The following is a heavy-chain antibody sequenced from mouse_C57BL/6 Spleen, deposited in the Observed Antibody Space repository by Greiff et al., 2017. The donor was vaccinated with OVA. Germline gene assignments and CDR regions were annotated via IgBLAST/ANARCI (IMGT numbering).Heavy chain of an antibody. V-gene: IGHV1-81*01. J-gene: IGHJ3*01. CDR1: GYTFTSYG. CDR2: IYPRSCNT. Sequence: QVQLQQSGAELARPGASVKLSCKASGYTFTSYGISWVKQRTGQGLEWIGEIYPRSCNTYYNEKFKGKATLTADKSSSTAYMELRSLTSEYSAVYFCASYYYGSSQPPWCAYWGQGTLVTVSA. D-gene: IGHD1-1*01. CDR3: ASYYYGSSQPPWCAY.